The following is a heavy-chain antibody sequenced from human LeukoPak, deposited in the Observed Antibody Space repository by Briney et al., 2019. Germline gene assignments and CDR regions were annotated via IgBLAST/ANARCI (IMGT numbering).Heavy chain of an antibody. CDR1: GGSISSYY. Sequence: SETLSLTCTVSGGSISSYYWSWIRQPPGKGLEWIGYIYYGGSTNYNPSLKSRVTISVDTSKNQFSLKLSSVTAADTAVYYCARARKSYCSGGSCYKYYYYYMDVWGKGTTVTVSS. J-gene: IGHJ6*03. D-gene: IGHD2-15*01. V-gene: IGHV4-59*01. CDR3: ARARKSYCSGGSCYKYYYYYMDV. CDR2: IYYGGST.